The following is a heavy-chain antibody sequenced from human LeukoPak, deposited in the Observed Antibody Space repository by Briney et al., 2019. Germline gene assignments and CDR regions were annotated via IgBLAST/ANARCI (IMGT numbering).Heavy chain of an antibody. Sequence: SETLSLTCAVSGDSISGRAYCWGWIRQPAGEGLEWIGRIHSSGTHRYNPSLKSRVSISVETSKNQFSPKLSSLTAADTAVYFCSRERGFWSGYFRPRYFDYWGQGTLVTV. CDR3: SRERGFWSGYFRPRYFDY. CDR2: IHSSGTH. D-gene: IGHD3-3*01. J-gene: IGHJ4*02. V-gene: IGHV4-61*02. CDR1: GDSISGRAYC.